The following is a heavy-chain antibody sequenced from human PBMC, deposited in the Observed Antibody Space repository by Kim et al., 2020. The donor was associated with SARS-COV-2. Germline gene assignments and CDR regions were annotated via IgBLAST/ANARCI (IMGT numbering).Heavy chain of an antibody. V-gene: IGHV3-13*04. Sequence: GGSLRLSCAASGFTFSSYDMHWVRQATGKGLEWVSAIGTAGDTYYSGSVKGRFSITRENANNSSYLQLNSLLAGDTAAFYYSTGVGVHWVQGTLVTLYS. CDR3: STGVGVH. CDR1: GFTFSSYD. D-gene: IGHD3-3*01. CDR2: IGTAGDT. J-gene: IGHJ1*01.